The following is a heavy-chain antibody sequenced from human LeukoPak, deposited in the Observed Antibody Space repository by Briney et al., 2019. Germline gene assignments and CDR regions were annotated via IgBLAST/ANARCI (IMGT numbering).Heavy chain of an antibody. CDR3: AKGLFCSSTSCYLFSHYGMDV. Sequence: GRSLRLSCAASGFIFSSYGMHWVRQAPGKGLEWVAVISYDGSNKYYADSVKGRFTISRDNSKNTLYLQMNSLRAEDTAVYYCAKGLFCSSTSCYLFSHYGMDVWGQGTTVTVSS. D-gene: IGHD2-2*01. CDR2: ISYDGSNK. V-gene: IGHV3-30*18. CDR1: GFIFSSYG. J-gene: IGHJ6*02.